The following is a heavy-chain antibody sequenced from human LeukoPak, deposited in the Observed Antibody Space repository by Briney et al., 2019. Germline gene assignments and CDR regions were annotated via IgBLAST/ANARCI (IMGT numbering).Heavy chain of an antibody. CDR3: ASADTVTTGLPHDY. D-gene: IGHD4-17*01. Sequence: GASVKVSCKASGYTFTGYYMHWVRQAPGQGLEWMGWINPNSGGTNYAQKFQGRVTMTRDTSISTAYMELSRLRSDDTAVHYCASADTVTTGLPHDYWGQGTLVTVSS. CDR1: GYTFTGYY. V-gene: IGHV1-2*02. J-gene: IGHJ4*02. CDR2: INPNSGGT.